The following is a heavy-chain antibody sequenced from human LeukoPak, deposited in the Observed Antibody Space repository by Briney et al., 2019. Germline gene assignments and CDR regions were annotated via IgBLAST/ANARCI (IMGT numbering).Heavy chain of an antibody. V-gene: IGHV1-2*06. J-gene: IGHJ3*02. CDR2: INPNSGGT. D-gene: IGHD3-22*01. CDR1: GYTFTGYY. CDR3: ARAPLHYYDSSGYSLGAFDI. Sequence: ASVKVSCKASGYTFTGYYMHWVRQAPGQGLEWMGRINPNSGGTNYAQKFQGRVTMTRDTSISTAYMELSRLRSDDTAVYYCARAPLHYYDSSGYSLGAFDIWGQGTMVTVSS.